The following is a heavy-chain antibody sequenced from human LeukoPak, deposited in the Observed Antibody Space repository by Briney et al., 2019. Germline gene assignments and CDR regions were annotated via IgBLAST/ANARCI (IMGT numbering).Heavy chain of an antibody. CDR1: GFTFSNYG. CDR3: AKDRLLFLDY. Sequence: PGRSLRLSCTASGFTFSNYGLHWVRQAPGKGLEWVSVIYSGGSTYYADSVKGRFTISRDNSKNTLYLQMNSLRAEDTAVYYCAKDRLLFLDYWGQGTLVTVSS. V-gene: IGHV3-NL1*01. D-gene: IGHD2-2*01. CDR2: IYSGGST. J-gene: IGHJ4*02.